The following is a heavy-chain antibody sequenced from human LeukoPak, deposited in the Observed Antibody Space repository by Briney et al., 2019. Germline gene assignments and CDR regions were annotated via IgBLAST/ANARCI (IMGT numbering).Heavy chain of an antibody. CDR3: ARARTTVVTGVFDY. V-gene: IGHV1-3*01. D-gene: IGHD4-23*01. CDR2: INAGKGNT. Sequence: ASVKVSCKASGYTFTNYAIHWVHQAPGQRPEWMGWINAGKGNTKYSQKFQDRVAITADESTSTAYMELSSLRSEDTAVYYCARARTTVVTGVFDYWGQGTLVTVSS. CDR1: GYTFTNYA. J-gene: IGHJ4*02.